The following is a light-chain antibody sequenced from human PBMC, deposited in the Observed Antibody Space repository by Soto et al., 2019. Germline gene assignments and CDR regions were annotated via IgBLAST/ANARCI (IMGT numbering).Light chain of an antibody. CDR1: QSIARF. Sequence: DIQMTQSPSSLSASVGDRVTITCRASQSIARFLNWYQQKPGKAPRLLIFATSTLHTGVPSRFSGSGSGTHFTLTINSLQPEDFATYYCQQNYSPPPVTFGQGTRLEI. J-gene: IGKJ5*01. V-gene: IGKV1-39*01. CDR3: QQNYSPPPVT. CDR2: ATS.